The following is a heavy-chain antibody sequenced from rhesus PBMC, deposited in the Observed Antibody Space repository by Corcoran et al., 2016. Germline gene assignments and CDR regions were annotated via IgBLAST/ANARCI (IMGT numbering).Heavy chain of an antibody. CDR2: ISFDGSKK. J-gene: IGHJ6*01. CDR1: GFTFSTYG. V-gene: IGHV3-54*02. Sequence: EVQLVESGGGLVQPGGSLRLSCAASGFTFSTYGIHWVRQAPVKGLEWVALISFDGSKKYNADSAKDRFTISRDNSKNMVYLQMNNLKLEDTAVYYCVRGFYGLDSWGQGVVVTVSS. CDR3: VRGFYGLDS.